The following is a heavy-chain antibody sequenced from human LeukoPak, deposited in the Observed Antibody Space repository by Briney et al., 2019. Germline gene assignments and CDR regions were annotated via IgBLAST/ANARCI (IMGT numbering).Heavy chain of an antibody. CDR3: APETNEKQVVSKRAD. Sequence: PGGSLRLSCAASGFTFDDYAMHWVRQAPGKGLEGFSLFSGDGGSTYYADSVKGRFTISRDNSKNSLYLQMNSLRTEDTALYYCAPETNEKQVVSKRADWGQGTLVTVSS. J-gene: IGHJ4*02. V-gene: IGHV3-43*02. CDR2: FSGDGGST. D-gene: IGHD6-13*01. CDR1: GFTFDDYA.